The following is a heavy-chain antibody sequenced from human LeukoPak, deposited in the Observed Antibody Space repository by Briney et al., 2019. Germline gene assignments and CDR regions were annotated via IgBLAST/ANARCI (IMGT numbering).Heavy chain of an antibody. Sequence: SEPLSLTCTVSGGSISSGGDLWRWVRQHPGKGVEWIGYIYYSGSTYYHPSLKSRVTISVDTSKNPFSLKLSSVTAADTAVYYCARWSSGYYYFDYWGQGTLVTVSS. D-gene: IGHD3-22*01. J-gene: IGHJ4*02. CDR3: ARWSSGYYYFDY. CDR2: IYYSGST. CDR1: GGSISSGGDL. V-gene: IGHV4-31*03.